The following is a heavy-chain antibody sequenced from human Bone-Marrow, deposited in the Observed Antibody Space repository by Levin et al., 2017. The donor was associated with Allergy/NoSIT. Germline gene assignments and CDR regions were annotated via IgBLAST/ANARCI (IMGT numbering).Heavy chain of an antibody. CDR3: AYYSLGWFDP. CDR1: GGSISSGGYY. CDR2: IYYSGIT. D-gene: IGHD4-11*01. J-gene: IGHJ5*02. V-gene: IGHV4-31*03. Sequence: SETLSLTCTVSGGSISSGGYYWSWIRQDPGKGLEWIGYIYYSGITYYNPSLESRVIISIDTSKNQFSLKLSSVTAADTAVYYCAYYSLGWFDPWGQGTLVTVSS.